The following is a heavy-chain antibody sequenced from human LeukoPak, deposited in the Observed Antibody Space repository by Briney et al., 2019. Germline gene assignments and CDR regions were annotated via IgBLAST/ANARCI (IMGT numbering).Heavy chain of an antibody. D-gene: IGHD6-13*01. CDR1: GFTLSNAW. V-gene: IGHV3-15*01. Sequence: GGSLRLSGAASGFTLSNAWMSWVRQAPGKGLEWVGRIKSKTDGGTTDYAAPVKGRFTISRDDSKNTPYLQMNSLKTEDTAVYYCSTGRQQLVFDYWGQGTLVTVSS. CDR3: STGRQQLVFDY. J-gene: IGHJ4*02. CDR2: IKSKTDGGTT.